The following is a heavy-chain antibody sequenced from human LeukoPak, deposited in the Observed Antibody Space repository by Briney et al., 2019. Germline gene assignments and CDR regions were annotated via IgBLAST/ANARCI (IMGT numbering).Heavy chain of an antibody. CDR2: IYYSGST. Sequence: PSETLSLTCTVSGGSISGYYWSWIRQPPGKGLEWIGYIYYSGSTNYNPSLKSRVAISVDTSKNQFSLKLSSVTAADTAVYYCARERVVRGVIARDDAFDIWGQGTMVTVSS. CDR3: ARERVVRGVIARDDAFDI. J-gene: IGHJ3*02. D-gene: IGHD3-10*01. V-gene: IGHV4-59*01. CDR1: GGSISGYY.